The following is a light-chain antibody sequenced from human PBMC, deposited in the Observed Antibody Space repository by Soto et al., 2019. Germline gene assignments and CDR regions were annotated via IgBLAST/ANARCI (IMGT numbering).Light chain of an antibody. CDR3: AAWDDSLTGSWV. CDR2: SNS. J-gene: IGLJ3*02. Sequence: QSVLTQPPSASGTPGQRVTISCSGSSSNIGNNPVNWYQQLPGTAPKLLIYSNSHRPSGVPDRFSGSKSGTSASLAISGLQSEDEADYYCAAWDDSLTGSWVFGGGTKLT. CDR1: SSNIGNNP. V-gene: IGLV1-44*01.